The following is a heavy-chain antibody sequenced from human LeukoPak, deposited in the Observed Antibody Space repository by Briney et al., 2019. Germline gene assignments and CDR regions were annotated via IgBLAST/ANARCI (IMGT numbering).Heavy chain of an antibody. CDR1: GYTFTGYY. CDR3: ARGVYYDSSGYNEFDY. V-gene: IGHV1-46*01. D-gene: IGHD3-22*01. J-gene: IGHJ4*02. CDR2: INPSGGST. Sequence: ASVKVSCKASGYTFTGYYMHWVRQAPGQGLEWMGIINPSGGSTSYAQKFQGRVTMTRDTSTSTVYMELSSLRSEDTAVYYCARGVYYDSSGYNEFDYWGQGTLVTVSS.